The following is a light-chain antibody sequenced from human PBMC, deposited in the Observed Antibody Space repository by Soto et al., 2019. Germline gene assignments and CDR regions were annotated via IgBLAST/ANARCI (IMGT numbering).Light chain of an antibody. J-gene: IGKJ4*01. Sequence: AVQMTQSPSSLSASVGDRVTITCQASQGIGNALDWYQQKPGKAPKLLIYAASRLQSGVPSRFSGSGSGTDFTLTISSLQPEDFATYYCLQDNNDPLTFGGGTKVEIK. V-gene: IGKV1-6*01. CDR1: QGIGNA. CDR3: LQDNNDPLT. CDR2: AAS.